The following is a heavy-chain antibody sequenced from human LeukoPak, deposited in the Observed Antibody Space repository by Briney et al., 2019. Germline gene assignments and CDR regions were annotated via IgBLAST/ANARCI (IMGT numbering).Heavy chain of an antibody. V-gene: IGHV3-30*04. CDR2: ISYDGNNK. CDR1: GFIFSSYA. CDR3: VGDGGGLSDYFDY. Sequence: GGSLRLSCAASGFIFSSYAMHWVRQAPGKGLEWVAVISYDGNNKYYADSVKGRFTISRDNSKNTLYFQMNSVRPEDTAVYYCVGDGGGLSDYFDYWGQGTLVTVSS. J-gene: IGHJ4*02. D-gene: IGHD3-16*01.